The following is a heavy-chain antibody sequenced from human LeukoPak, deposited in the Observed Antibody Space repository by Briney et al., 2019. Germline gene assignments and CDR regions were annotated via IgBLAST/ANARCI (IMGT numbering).Heavy chain of an antibody. D-gene: IGHD2-8*01. CDR1: GFTFSNHW. CDR3: ARGQWAAY. Sequence: PGGSLRLSCAAAGFTFSNHWMSWARQTPGKGLEWVANIKQDGSDKYYVDSVKGRFTISRDNAKNSLYLQMNNLRAEDTAVYYCARGQWAAYWGQGTLVTVSS. V-gene: IGHV3-7*01. CDR2: IKQDGSDK. J-gene: IGHJ4*02.